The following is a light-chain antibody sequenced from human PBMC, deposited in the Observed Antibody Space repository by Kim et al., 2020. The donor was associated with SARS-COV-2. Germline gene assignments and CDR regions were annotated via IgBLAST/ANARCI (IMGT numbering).Light chain of an antibody. Sequence: AAVGDGVTITCGASRSISTGWAWYQQRPGKAPNVLVCDASSLVSGVPSRFSGSGSGTEFTLTISSLQPDDFATYYCQQYISYPWTFGQGTKVDIK. J-gene: IGKJ1*01. CDR2: DAS. CDR3: QQYISYPWT. V-gene: IGKV1-5*01. CDR1: RSISTG.